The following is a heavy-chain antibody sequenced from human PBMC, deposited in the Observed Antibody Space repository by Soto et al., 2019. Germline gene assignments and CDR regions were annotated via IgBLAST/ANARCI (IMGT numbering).Heavy chain of an antibody. V-gene: IGHV1-46*03. CDR2: INPNGGST. Sequence: QVQLVQPGAEVKKPGVSVKFSCKASGYIFTNFYIHWVRQAPGQGLEWIGIINPNGGSTNYAQNCQGRVTMTRDTSTSTGYRDLSSLRSEDTAVYYGTRGLASGDYWGQGTLITVSS. D-gene: IGHD6-6*01. CDR1: GYIFTNFY. J-gene: IGHJ4*02. CDR3: TRGLASGDY.